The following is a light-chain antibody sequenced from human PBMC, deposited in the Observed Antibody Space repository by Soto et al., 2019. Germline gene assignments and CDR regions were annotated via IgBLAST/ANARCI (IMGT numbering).Light chain of an antibody. V-gene: IGKV1-5*03. CDR1: HTISSW. Sequence: DVQMTQSPSTLSGSVGDXVTITXRASHTISSWLAWYQQKPGKAPKXXIYKASTLKSGVPSRFSGSGSGTEFTLPISSLQPADFATYYCQHYNSYSEAFGQGTKVDIK. J-gene: IGKJ1*01. CDR2: KAS. CDR3: QHYNSYSEA.